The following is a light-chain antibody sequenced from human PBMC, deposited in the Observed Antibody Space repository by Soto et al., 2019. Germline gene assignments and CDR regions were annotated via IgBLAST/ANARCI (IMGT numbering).Light chain of an antibody. J-gene: IGLJ1*01. CDR3: SSYTTSSTYV. CDR1: SSNIGAGYD. V-gene: IGLV1-40*01. Sequence: QSVLTQPPSVSGAPGQRVTISCTGSSSNIGAGYDVHWYQQFPGTAPKLLIFGNSDRPSGVPDRFSGSKSGTSASLAITGLQAEDEADYYCSSYTTSSTYVFATGTKVTVL. CDR2: GNS.